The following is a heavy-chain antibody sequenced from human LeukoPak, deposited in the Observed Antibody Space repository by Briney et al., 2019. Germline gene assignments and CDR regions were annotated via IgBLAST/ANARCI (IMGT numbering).Heavy chain of an antibody. CDR1: GGSFSGYY. Sequence: SETLSLTCAVYGGSFSGYYWSWIRQPPGKGLEWIGEINHSGSTYYNPSLKSRVTISVDRSKNQFSLKLSSVTAADTAVYYCARLIVVVPAAIPDWFDPWGQGTLVTVSS. V-gene: IGHV4-34*01. J-gene: IGHJ5*02. CDR2: INHSGST. D-gene: IGHD2-2*02. CDR3: ARLIVVVPAAIPDWFDP.